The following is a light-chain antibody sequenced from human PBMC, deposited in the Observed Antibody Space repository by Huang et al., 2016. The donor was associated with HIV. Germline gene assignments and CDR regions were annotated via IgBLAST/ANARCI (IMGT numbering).Light chain of an antibody. Sequence: EILLTQSPAPLSVSPGERVTLSCRATQSVNFDLAWYQQRGGQAPRLLIYSASTRATGIPARFRGSGSGTEFTLTISSLQSEDFAIYYCQQYNNWPWTFGQGTEVEIK. V-gene: IGKV3-15*01. CDR1: QSVNFD. J-gene: IGKJ1*01. CDR3: QQYNNWPWT. CDR2: SAS.